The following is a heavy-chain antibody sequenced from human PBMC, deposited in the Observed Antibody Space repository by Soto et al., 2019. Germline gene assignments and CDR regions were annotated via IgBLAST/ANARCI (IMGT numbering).Heavy chain of an antibody. J-gene: IGHJ5*02. V-gene: IGHV1-58*01. CDR2: IVVGSGNT. CDR1: GFTFTSSA. Sequence: SVKVSCKASGFTFTSSAVQWVRQARGQRLEWIGWIVVGSGNTNYAQKFQERVTITRDMSTSTAYMELSSLRSEDTAVYYCARGVSVAATGSWFDPWGQGTLVTVSS. D-gene: IGHD2-15*01. CDR3: ARGVSVAATGSWFDP.